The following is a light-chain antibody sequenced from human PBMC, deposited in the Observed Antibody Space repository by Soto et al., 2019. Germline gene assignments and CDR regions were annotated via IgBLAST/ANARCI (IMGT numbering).Light chain of an antibody. V-gene: IGLV2-14*03. CDR2: DVT. Sequence: QSALTQPPSASGSPGQSVTITCSGTSSDVGEENYVSWYQQHPGKVPKLMIYDVTNRPSWVSTRFSGSKSGNTASLTISGLQAEDAADYYCSSYTSSTTVVFGGGTKLTVL. CDR1: SSDVGEENY. CDR3: SSYTSSTTVV. J-gene: IGLJ2*01.